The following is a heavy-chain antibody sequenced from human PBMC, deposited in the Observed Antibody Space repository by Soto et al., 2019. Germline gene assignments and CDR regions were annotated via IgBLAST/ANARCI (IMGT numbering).Heavy chain of an antibody. CDR3: ARGPITIFGVVIKNPFDY. J-gene: IGHJ4*02. CDR1: GYTFTSYD. D-gene: IGHD3-3*01. V-gene: IGHV1-8*01. Sequence: ASVKVSCKASGYTFTSYDINWVRQATGQGLEWMGWVNPNSGNTGYAQKFQGRVTMTRNTSISTAYMELSSLRSEDTAVYYCARGPITIFGVVIKNPFDYWGQGTLVTVSS. CDR2: VNPNSGNT.